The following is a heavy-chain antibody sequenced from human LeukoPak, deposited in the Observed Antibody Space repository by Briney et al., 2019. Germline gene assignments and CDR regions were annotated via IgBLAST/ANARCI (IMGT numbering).Heavy chain of an antibody. CDR1: GYTFNDYY. V-gene: IGHV1-2*02. D-gene: IGHD3-10*01. CDR2: INPNSGGT. Sequence: EASMKVFCKAPGYTFNDYYMHWVRQAPGQGPECMGWINPNSGGTNYAKQFQGRVTMTGDSSISTAYMEVSRLRADDAAVYYGATIPYCSGIIDYWGQGTLVTVSS. J-gene: IGHJ4*02. CDR3: ATIPYCSGIIDY.